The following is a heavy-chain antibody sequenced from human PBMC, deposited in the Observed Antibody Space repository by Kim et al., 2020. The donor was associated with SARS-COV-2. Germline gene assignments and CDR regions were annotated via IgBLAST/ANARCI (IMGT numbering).Heavy chain of an antibody. CDR1: GFTFSSYA. CDR2: ISGSGGST. CDR3: AKAVFPGSLNSSGWALDY. V-gene: IGHV3-23*01. J-gene: IGHJ4*02. D-gene: IGHD6-19*01. Sequence: GGSLRLSCAASGFTFSSYAMSWVRQAPGKGLEWVSAISGSGGSTYYADSVKGRFTISRDNSKNTLYLQMNSLRAEDTAVYYCAKAVFPGSLNSSGWALDYWGQGTLVTVSS.